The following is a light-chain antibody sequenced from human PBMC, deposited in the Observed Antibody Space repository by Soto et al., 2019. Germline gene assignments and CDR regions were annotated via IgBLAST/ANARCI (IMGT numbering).Light chain of an antibody. CDR1: SSDAGGYNY. V-gene: IGLV2-14*01. CDR3: HSYTSKSPGV. Sequence: QSALTQPASVSGSPGQSITISCTGTSSDAGGYNYVSWYQQHPGKAPKLIIYEVSNRPSGVSNRFSGSKSGNTASLTISGLQAEDEADYYCHSYTSKSPGVFGTGTKLTVL. CDR2: EVS. J-gene: IGLJ1*01.